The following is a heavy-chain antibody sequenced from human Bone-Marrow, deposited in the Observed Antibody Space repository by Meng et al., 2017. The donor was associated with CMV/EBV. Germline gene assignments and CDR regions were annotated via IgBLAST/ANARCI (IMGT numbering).Heavy chain of an antibody. CDR2: INPSGGST. CDR1: GYTFTSYG. D-gene: IGHD2-2*01. V-gene: IGHV1-46*01. CDR3: ARGGYCSSTSCFKNWFDP. J-gene: IGHJ5*02. Sequence: ASVKVSCKASGYTFTSYGISWVRQAPGQGLEWMGIINPSGGSTSYAQKFQGRVTMTRDTSISTAYMELSRLRSDDTAVYYCARGGYCSSTSCFKNWFDPWGQGTLVTVSS.